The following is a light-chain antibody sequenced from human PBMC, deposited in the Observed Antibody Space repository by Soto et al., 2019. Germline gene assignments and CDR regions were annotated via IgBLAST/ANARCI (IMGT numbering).Light chain of an antibody. V-gene: IGLV2-14*01. CDR2: EVS. CDR1: SSDISDYNY. CDR3: SSYTSNNFYV. Sequence: QSALAQPASVSGSPGQSITISCTGTSSDISDYNYVSWYQQHPGKAPKLMIYEVSDRPSGLSNRFSGSKYGNTASLTISRLQPEDEADYYCSSYTSNNFYVFGTGTKVTVL. J-gene: IGLJ1*01.